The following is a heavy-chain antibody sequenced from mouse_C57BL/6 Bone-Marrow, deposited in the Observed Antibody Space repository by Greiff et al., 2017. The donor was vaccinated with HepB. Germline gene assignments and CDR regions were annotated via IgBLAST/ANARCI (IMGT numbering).Heavy chain of an antibody. D-gene: IGHD1-1*01. CDR1: GYTFTSYW. CDR3: ERNPYGSSPWYFDV. Sequence: VQLQQPGAELVKPGASVKLSCKASGYTFTSYWMHWVKQRPGQGLEWIGMIHPNSGSTNYNEKFKSKATLTVDKSSSTAYMQLSSLTSEDSAVYYCERNPYGSSPWYFDVWGTGTTVTVSS. CDR2: IHPNSGST. V-gene: IGHV1-64*01. J-gene: IGHJ1*03.